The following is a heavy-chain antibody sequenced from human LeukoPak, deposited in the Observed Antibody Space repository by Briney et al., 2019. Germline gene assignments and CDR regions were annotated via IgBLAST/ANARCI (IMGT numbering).Heavy chain of an antibody. D-gene: IGHD4-17*01. CDR1: GFTVSSNY. V-gene: IGHV3-53*01. J-gene: IGHJ6*03. CDR2: IYSGGST. CDR3: ARAVQFRRPYYYYYMDV. Sequence: GGSLRLSCAASGFTVSSNYMSWVRQAPGKGLEWVSVIYSGGSTYYADSVKGRFTISRDNSKNTLYLQMNSLRAEETAVYYGARAVQFRRPYYYYYMDVWGKGTTVTVSS.